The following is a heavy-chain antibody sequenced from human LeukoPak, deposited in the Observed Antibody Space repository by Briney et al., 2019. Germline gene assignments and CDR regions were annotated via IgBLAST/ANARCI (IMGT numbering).Heavy chain of an antibody. CDR2: IYYSGST. Sequence: PSETLSLTCTVSGGSISSYYWSWIRQPPGKGLEWIGYIYYSGSTNCNPSLKSRVTISVDTSKNQFSLKLCSVTAADTAVYYCASLSYYNRDAFDIWGQGTMVTVSS. CDR3: ASLSYYNRDAFDI. CDR1: GGSISSYY. D-gene: IGHD1-26*01. J-gene: IGHJ3*02. V-gene: IGHV4-59*01.